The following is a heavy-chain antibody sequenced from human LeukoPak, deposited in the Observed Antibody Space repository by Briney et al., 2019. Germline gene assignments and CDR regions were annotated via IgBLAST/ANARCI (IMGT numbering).Heavy chain of an antibody. CDR1: GFTFSSYE. J-gene: IGHJ4*02. V-gene: IGHV3-48*03. CDR2: ISSSGSTI. D-gene: IGHD1-26*01. CDR3: ARASGSYSI. Sequence: GGSLRLSCAASGFTFSSYEMNWVRQAPGKGLEWVSYISSSGSTISYADSVKGRFTISRDNAKNSLYLQMSSLRAEDTAVYYCARASGSYSIWGQETLVTVSS.